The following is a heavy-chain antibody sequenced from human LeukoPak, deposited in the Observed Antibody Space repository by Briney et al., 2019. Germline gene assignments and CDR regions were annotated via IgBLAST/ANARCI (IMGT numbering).Heavy chain of an antibody. Sequence: PGGSLRLSCAASGFTFSNYAMSWVRQPPGKGLEWVSGISGSGVRTDYADSVKGRFTISRDNSKNTLYVQMNSLRAEDTGVYFCAKSIRDKNSATYYYYYAMDVWGQGTTVTVSS. CDR1: GFTFSNYA. CDR2: ISGSGVRT. D-gene: IGHD1-26*01. J-gene: IGHJ6*02. V-gene: IGHV3-23*01. CDR3: AKSIRDKNSATYYYYYAMDV.